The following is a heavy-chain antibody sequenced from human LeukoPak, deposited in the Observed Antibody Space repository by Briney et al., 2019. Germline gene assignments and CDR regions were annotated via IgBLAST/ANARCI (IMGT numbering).Heavy chain of an antibody. Sequence: SETLSLTCTVSGGSISSSSYYWSWIRQPPGKGLEWIVYIYYSGSTNYNPSLKSRVTISVDTSKNQFSLKLSSVTAADTAVYYCARVVNWNYVGYYFDYWGQGTLVTVSS. CDR1: GGSISSSSYY. V-gene: IGHV4-61*01. D-gene: IGHD1-7*01. J-gene: IGHJ4*02. CDR2: IYYSGST. CDR3: ARVVNWNYVGYYFDY.